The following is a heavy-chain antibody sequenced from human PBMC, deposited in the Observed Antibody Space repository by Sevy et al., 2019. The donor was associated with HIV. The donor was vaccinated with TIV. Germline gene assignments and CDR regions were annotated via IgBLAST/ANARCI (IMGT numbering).Heavy chain of an antibody. D-gene: IGHD3-10*01. Sequence: GGSLRLSCAASGFTFSSYAMSWVRQAPGKGLEWVSAISGSGGSTYYADSVKGRFTISRDNSKNTLDLQMNSLRAEDTAVYYCAKGGDGSGSFDAFDIWGQGTMVTVSS. CDR3: AKGGDGSGSFDAFDI. CDR1: GFTFSSYA. J-gene: IGHJ3*02. CDR2: ISGSGGST. V-gene: IGHV3-23*01.